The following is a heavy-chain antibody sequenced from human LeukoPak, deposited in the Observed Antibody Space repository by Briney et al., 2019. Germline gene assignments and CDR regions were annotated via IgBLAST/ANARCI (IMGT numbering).Heavy chain of an antibody. Sequence: GGSLRLSCVDSGIAFSRYWMSWVRQAPGKGLEWVANIKQDGGEKYYVDSVKGRFTISRDNAKSSLYLQMNSLRVEDTAVYYCARDGRPLDYWGQGTLVTVSS. CDR3: ARDGRPLDY. V-gene: IGHV3-7*03. J-gene: IGHJ4*02. CDR2: IKQDGGEK. CDR1: GIAFSRYW.